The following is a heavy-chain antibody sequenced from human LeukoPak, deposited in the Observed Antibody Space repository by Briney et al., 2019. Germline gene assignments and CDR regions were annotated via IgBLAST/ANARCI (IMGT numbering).Heavy chain of an antibody. Sequence: GGSLRLSCAASGFSFSGYWMTWVRQAPGKGLEWVANIKEDGSEKYYADFVKGRFTISRDNAKNPLDLQMNSLRAEDTAVYYCAETYGHFDDWGQGTLVTVSS. J-gene: IGHJ4*02. CDR1: GFSFSGYW. CDR2: IKEDGSEK. V-gene: IGHV3-7*01. D-gene: IGHD4-17*01. CDR3: AETYGHFDD.